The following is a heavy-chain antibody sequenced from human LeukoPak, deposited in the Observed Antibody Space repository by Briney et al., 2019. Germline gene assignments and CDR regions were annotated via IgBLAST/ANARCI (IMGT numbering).Heavy chain of an antibody. CDR3: AKDVIPPHMEHDWFDP. CDR2: IRYDGSNE. V-gene: IGHV3-30*02. J-gene: IGHJ5*02. D-gene: IGHD2/OR15-2a*01. Sequence: GGSLRLSCAASGFTFSSYGMHWVRQAPGKGLEWVAFIRYDGSNEYYADSVKGRFTISRDNSKNTLYLQMNSLRAEDTAVHYCAKDVIPPHMEHDWFDPWGQGTLVTVSS. CDR1: GFTFSSYG.